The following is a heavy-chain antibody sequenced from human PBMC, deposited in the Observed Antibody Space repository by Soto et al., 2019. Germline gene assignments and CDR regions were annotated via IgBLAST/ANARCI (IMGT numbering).Heavy chain of an antibody. CDR2: ISGTGRST. D-gene: IGHD6-19*01. CDR3: AKGNTSGWYFFDY. V-gene: IGHV3-23*01. J-gene: IGHJ4*02. CDR1: GFTFSDCA. Sequence: EVHVWESGGGLVQPGGSLRLSCEASGFTFSDCAMSWVRQAPGKGLEWVSGISGTGRSTFYADSVKDRFTISRDNSKNTVYLQMTILRAEDTAVYYCAKGNTSGWYFFDYWGQGTLVTVSS.